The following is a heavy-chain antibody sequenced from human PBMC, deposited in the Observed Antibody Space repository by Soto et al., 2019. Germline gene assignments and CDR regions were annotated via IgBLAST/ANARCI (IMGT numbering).Heavy chain of an antibody. CDR2: ISYDGSHK. J-gene: IGHJ4*02. Sequence: GGSLRLSCAASGFTFSTYAIHWVRQAPGKGLEWVAVISYDGSHKYYADSVKGRFTISRDNSRDTVYLQMNSLRAEDTAVYYCARVLDTSVWYLGYWGQGTLVTVSS. CDR1: GFTFSTYA. D-gene: IGHD6-19*01. V-gene: IGHV3-30-3*01. CDR3: ARVLDTSVWYLGY.